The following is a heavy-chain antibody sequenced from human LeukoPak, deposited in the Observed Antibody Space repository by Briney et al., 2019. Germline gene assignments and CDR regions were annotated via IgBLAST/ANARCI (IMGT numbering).Heavy chain of an antibody. Sequence: QTGGSLRLSCAASGFTFSNYAMSWVRQAPGKGLEWVLAISGSGGSTYYADSVKGRFAISRDNSKNTVYLQMSSLRAEDTAVYYCAKDPDRDIVVLPGAKASDAFDIWGQGTMVTVSS. CDR1: GFTFSNYA. D-gene: IGHD2-2*01. CDR3: AKDPDRDIVVLPGAKASDAFDI. CDR2: ISGSGGST. J-gene: IGHJ3*02. V-gene: IGHV3-23*01.